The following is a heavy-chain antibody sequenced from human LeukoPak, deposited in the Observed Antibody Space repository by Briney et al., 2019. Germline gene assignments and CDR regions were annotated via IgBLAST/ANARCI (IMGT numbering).Heavy chain of an antibody. CDR2: IRGSGGTT. Sequence: PGGSLRLSCAASGFTFSTYAMTWVRQAPGKGLEWVSYIRGSGGTTYYADSVKGRFAISRDNSKSTLYLQMNSLRAEDTAVYYCAKHRGDGYSMFPDYWGQGTLVTVSS. CDR1: GFTFSTYA. CDR3: AKHRGDGYSMFPDY. J-gene: IGHJ4*02. D-gene: IGHD5-24*01. V-gene: IGHV3-23*01.